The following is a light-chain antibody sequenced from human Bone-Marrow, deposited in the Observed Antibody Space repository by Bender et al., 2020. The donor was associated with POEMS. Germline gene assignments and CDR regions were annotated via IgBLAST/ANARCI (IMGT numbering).Light chain of an antibody. Sequence: SYELIQPPSVSVSPGQTARITCSGDALPKQYAFWYLQKPGQAPVLMIYKDSERPSGIPERFSGSSSGTTVTLTISGVQAEDEADYYCQSSDSSGTYRIFGGGTKLTVL. CDR1: ALPKQY. V-gene: IGLV3-25*03. CDR2: KDS. CDR3: QSSDSSGTYRI. J-gene: IGLJ2*01.